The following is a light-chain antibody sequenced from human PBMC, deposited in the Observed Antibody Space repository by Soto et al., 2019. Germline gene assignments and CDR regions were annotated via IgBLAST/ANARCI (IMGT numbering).Light chain of an antibody. CDR1: SSDIGRNY. V-gene: IGLV1-51*02. J-gene: IGLJ1*01. CDR3: GTWDSSLTTYV. Sequence: QSVLTQPHSVSAAPGQKVTISCSGSSSDIGRNYVSWYQHLPGTAPKLLIYENNKRPSGIPDRLSGSKSGSSATLGITGLQTGDEADYYCGTWDSSLTTYVFGPGTKLTVL. CDR2: ENN.